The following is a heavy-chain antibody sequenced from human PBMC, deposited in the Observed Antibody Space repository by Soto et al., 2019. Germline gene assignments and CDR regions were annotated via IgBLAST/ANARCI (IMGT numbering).Heavy chain of an antibody. D-gene: IGHD2-2*01. CDR3: ARYHFGGYAFDP. V-gene: IGHV3-7*04. CDR2: IKQDGSER. Sequence: PGGSLRLSCAASGFIFSEHWMSWVRQAPGKGLEWVANIKQDGSERRYADSVEGRFSITRDNAKNSLYLQMNSLVVEDTATYYCARYHFGGYAFDPWGQGT. J-gene: IGHJ5*02. CDR1: GFIFSEHW.